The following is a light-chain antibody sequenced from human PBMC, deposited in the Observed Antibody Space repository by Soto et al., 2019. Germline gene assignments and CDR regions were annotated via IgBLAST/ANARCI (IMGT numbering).Light chain of an antibody. CDR3: LQDINYPWT. CDR1: QGISSY. CDR2: GAS. Sequence: IWMTQSPSLLSASTGDRVTISCRASQGISSYLAWYQQKPGKPPKVLIYGASNLQSGVPPRFSGSGSGTDFTLAISSLQPEDSATYYCLQDINYPWTFGQGTKVDIK. V-gene: IGKV1-8*01. J-gene: IGKJ1*01.